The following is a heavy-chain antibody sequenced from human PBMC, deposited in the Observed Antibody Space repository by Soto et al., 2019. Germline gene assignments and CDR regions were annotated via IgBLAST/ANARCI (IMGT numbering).Heavy chain of an antibody. CDR1: GYSFTNYW. J-gene: IGHJ6*03. D-gene: IGHD3-3*01. V-gene: IGHV5-51*01. Sequence: KVSCQCSGYSFTNYWIGWLRQMPGKGVEWMGIIYPGDSDTRYSPSFQGQVTNSAYKSISTAYMQWSSLKASDASMYYCARQVESYYYYMDVWGKGTTVTVSS. CDR3: ARQVESYYYYMDV. CDR2: IYPGDSDT.